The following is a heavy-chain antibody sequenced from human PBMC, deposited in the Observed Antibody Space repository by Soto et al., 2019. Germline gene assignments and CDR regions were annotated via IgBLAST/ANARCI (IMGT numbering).Heavy chain of an antibody. CDR1: GFTFSSYG. Sequence: QVQLVESGGGVVQPGRSLRLSCAASGFTFSSYGMHCVRQAPGKGLEWVAVIWYDGSNKYYADSVKGRFTISRDNSKNTLYLQMNSLRAEDTAVYYCARDNGRGTAMEYCLNYWGQGTLVTVSS. CDR3: ARDNGRGTAMEYCLNY. D-gene: IGHD5-18*01. J-gene: IGHJ4*02. CDR2: IWYDGSNK. V-gene: IGHV3-33*01.